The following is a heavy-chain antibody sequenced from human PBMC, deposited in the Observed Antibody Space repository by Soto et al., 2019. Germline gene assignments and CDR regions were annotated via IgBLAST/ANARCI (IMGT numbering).Heavy chain of an antibody. CDR3: AASLYGSGLSFDY. CDR1: GFTFSSYS. Sequence: EVQLVESGGGLVQPGGSLRLYCAASGFTFSSYSMNWVRQAPGKGLEWVSYISSSSSSKYYTDSVKGRFTISRDNAKNSLYLQMNSLRDEDTAVYYCAASLYGSGLSFDYWGQGTLVTVSS. J-gene: IGHJ4*02. CDR2: ISSSSSSK. V-gene: IGHV3-48*02. D-gene: IGHD3-10*01.